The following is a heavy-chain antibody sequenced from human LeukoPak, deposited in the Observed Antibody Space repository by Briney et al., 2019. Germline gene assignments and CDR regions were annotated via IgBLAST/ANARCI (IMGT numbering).Heavy chain of an antibody. D-gene: IGHD2-2*02. V-gene: IGHV3-7*03. J-gene: IGHJ4*02. CDR1: GFTFSSYW. CDR2: IKQDGSEK. CDR3: ARGRTVVVPAAIGT. Sequence: GGSLRLSCAASGFTFSSYWMSWVRQAPGKGLEWVANIKQDGSEKYYVDSVKGRFTISRDNSKNTLYLQMNSLRAEDTAVYYCARGRTVVVPAAIGTWGQGTLVTVSS.